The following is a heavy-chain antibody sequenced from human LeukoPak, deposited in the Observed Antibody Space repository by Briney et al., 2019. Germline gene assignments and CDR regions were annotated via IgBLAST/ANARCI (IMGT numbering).Heavy chain of an antibody. J-gene: IGHJ6*03. CDR2: INHSGST. Sequence: SETLSLTCAVYGGSFSGYYWSWIRQPPGKGLEWSGEINHSGSTNYNPSLKSRVTISVDTSKNQFSLRLSSVTAADTAVYYCARGRSDNLHYMDVWGKGTTVTVSS. CDR1: GGSFSGYY. CDR3: ARGRSDNLHYMDV. V-gene: IGHV4-34*01. D-gene: IGHD1-1*01.